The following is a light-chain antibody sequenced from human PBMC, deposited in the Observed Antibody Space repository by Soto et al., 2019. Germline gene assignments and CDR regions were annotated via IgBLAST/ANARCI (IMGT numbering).Light chain of an antibody. CDR3: SSHRSSSTPL. CDR2: DVN. Sequence: QSALTQPASVSGSPGQAITISCTGTSSDVDDYNFVSWYQHHPGKAPKLMIYDVNNRPSGVSNRFSASKSGNTASLTISGLQAEHEADYYCSSHRSSSTPLFGGGTKLTVL. V-gene: IGLV2-14*03. J-gene: IGLJ2*01. CDR1: SSDVDDYNF.